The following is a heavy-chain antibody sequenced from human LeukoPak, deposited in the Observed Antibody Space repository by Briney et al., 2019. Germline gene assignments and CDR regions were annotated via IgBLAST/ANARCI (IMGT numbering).Heavy chain of an antibody. CDR2: ISYDGSNK. CDR3: ARVWGSESYVGAFDI. V-gene: IGHV3-30-3*01. CDR1: GFTFSSYA. Sequence: PGGSLRLSCAASGFTFSSYAMHWVRQAPGKGLEWVAVISYDGSNKYYADSVKGRFTISRDNSKNTLYLQMNSLRAEDTAVYYCARVWGSESYVGAFDIWGQGTMVTVSS. J-gene: IGHJ3*02. D-gene: IGHD3-16*01.